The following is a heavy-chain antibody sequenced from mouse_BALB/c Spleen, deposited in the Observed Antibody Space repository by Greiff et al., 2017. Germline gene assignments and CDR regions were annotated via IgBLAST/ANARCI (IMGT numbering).Heavy chain of an antibody. V-gene: IGHV5-6-5*01. Sequence: EVKLMESGGGLVKPGGSLKLSCAASGFTFSDYYMYWVRQTPEKRLEWVATISSGGSTYYPDSVKGRFTISRDNARNILYLQMSSLRSEDTAMYYCARAPYDYEGGFAYWGQGTLVTVSA. D-gene: IGHD2-4*01. CDR1: GFTFSDYY. J-gene: IGHJ3*01. CDR3: ARAPYDYEGGFAY. CDR2: ISSGGST.